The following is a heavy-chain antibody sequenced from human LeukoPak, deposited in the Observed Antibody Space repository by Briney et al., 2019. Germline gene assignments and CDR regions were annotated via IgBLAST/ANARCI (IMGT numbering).Heavy chain of an antibody. Sequence: PGGSLRLSCAASGFTFSSYSMNWVRQAPGKGLEWVSSISSSSSYIYYADSVKGRFTISRDNAKNSLYLQMNSLRAEDTAVYYCARYILTGENLDAFDIWGQGTMVTVSS. CDR3: ARYILTGENLDAFDI. CDR2: ISSSSSYI. V-gene: IGHV3-21*01. CDR1: GFTFSSYS. J-gene: IGHJ3*02. D-gene: IGHD3-9*01.